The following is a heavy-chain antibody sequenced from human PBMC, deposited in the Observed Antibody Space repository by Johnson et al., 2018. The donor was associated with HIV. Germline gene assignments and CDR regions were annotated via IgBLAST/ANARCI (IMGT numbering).Heavy chain of an antibody. CDR1: GFTFDDYA. Sequence: VQLVESGGGVVRPGGSLRLSCAASGFTFDDYAMHWVRQAPGKGLEWVASIKQDGTETSYVDSVKGQFTISRDNAKNSLFLQLNSLRVGDTAVYYCARGGKRVMAAFDIWGQGTMVTDSS. CDR3: ARGGKRVMAAFDI. V-gene: IGHV3-7*01. J-gene: IGHJ3*02. CDR2: IKQDGTET. D-gene: IGHD3-16*01.